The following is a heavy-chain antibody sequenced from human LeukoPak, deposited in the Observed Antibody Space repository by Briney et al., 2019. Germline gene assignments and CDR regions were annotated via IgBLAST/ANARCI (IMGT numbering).Heavy chain of an antibody. V-gene: IGHV1-2*02. CDR1: GYKFTDYY. J-gene: IGHJ6*03. Sequence: ASVKVSCKASGYKFTDYYIHWVRQAPGQGLEWMGWINPNSDGRNYAQKFQGRVTMTWDTSISTAYMARSSLTSDDTAVFFCARTPMGGHFYMDVWGKGTAVIVSS. D-gene: IGHD2-15*01. CDR3: ARTPMGGHFYMDV. CDR2: INPNSDGR.